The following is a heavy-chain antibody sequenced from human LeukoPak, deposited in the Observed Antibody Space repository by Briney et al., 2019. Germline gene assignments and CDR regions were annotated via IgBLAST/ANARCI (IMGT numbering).Heavy chain of an antibody. D-gene: IGHD3-22*01. Sequence: GGSLRLSCAAYGFTFSNYAMSWVRQAPGKGLEWVSAISGSGGSTYYADSVKGRFTISRDNSKNTLYLQMNSLRAEDTAVYYCAKGGSYYYDSSGYYGYWGQGTLVTVSS. J-gene: IGHJ4*02. CDR3: AKGGSYYYDSSGYYGY. CDR2: ISGSGGST. CDR1: GFTFSNYA. V-gene: IGHV3-23*01.